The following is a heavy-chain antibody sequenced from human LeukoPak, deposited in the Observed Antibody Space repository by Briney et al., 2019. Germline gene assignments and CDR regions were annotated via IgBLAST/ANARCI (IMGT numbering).Heavy chain of an antibody. Sequence: ASVKVSCKASGYTFTGYYMHWVRQAPGRGLGWMGWINPNSGGTNYAQKFQGRVTMTRDTSISTAYMELSRLRSDDTAVYYCARAIYGSGSGILPDYWGQGTLVTVSS. D-gene: IGHD3-10*01. V-gene: IGHV1-2*02. J-gene: IGHJ4*02. CDR2: INPNSGGT. CDR1: GYTFTGYY. CDR3: ARAIYGSGSGILPDY.